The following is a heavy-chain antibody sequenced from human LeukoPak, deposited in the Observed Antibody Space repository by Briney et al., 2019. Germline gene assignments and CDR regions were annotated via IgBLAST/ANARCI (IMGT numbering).Heavy chain of an antibody. CDR1: GGSISSYC. Sequence: PWETLSLTCTVSGGSISSYCWSWIRQPPGKGLEWIGYIYYSWSTNYNPSLKSRVTISVDTSKNQFCQKLSSVTAADTAVYYCARAMITFGGVIEGFDYWGQGTLVTVSS. V-gene: IGHV4-59*01. D-gene: IGHD3-16*02. J-gene: IGHJ4*02. CDR2: IYYSWST. CDR3: ARAMITFGGVIEGFDY.